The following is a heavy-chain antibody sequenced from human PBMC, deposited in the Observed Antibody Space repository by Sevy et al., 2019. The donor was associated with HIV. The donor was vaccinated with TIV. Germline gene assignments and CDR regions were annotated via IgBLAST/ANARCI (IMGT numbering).Heavy chain of an antibody. D-gene: IGHD1-26*01. CDR1: GFTFSSYA. CDR2: ISYDGSNK. J-gene: IGHJ4*02. Sequence: GGSLRLSCAASGFTFSSYAMHWVRQAPGKGLEWVAVISYDGSNKYYADSVKGRFTISRDNSKNTLYLQMNSLRAEDTAVYYCARAPGRSFPFDYWGQGTLVTVSS. CDR3: ARAPGRSFPFDY. V-gene: IGHV3-30-3*01.